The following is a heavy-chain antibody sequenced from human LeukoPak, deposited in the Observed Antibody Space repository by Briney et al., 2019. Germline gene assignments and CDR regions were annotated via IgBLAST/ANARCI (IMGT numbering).Heavy chain of an antibody. Sequence: GASVKVSCKASGYTFTSYDINWARQATGQGLEWMGWMNPNSGNTGYAQKFQGRVTMTRNTSISTAYMELSSLRSEDTAVYYCARRPYHFWSGYYGETRYYYYYMDVWGKGTTVTVSS. CDR3: ARRPYHFWSGYYGETRYYYYYMDV. V-gene: IGHV1-8*01. J-gene: IGHJ6*03. D-gene: IGHD3-3*01. CDR1: GYTFTSYD. CDR2: MNPNSGNT.